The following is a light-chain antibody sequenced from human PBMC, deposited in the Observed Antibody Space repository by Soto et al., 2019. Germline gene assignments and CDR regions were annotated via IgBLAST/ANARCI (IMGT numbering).Light chain of an antibody. CDR1: QSVSSTY. Sequence: EIVLTQSPGTLSLSPGERATLSCRVSQSVSSTYLAWYQQKPGQSPRRLIYGVSSRATGIPDRFSGSGSGTDFTLTISRLEPEDFAVYYCQQYGSSPWTFGQGTKVDIK. V-gene: IGKV3-20*01. J-gene: IGKJ1*01. CDR2: GVS. CDR3: QQYGSSPWT.